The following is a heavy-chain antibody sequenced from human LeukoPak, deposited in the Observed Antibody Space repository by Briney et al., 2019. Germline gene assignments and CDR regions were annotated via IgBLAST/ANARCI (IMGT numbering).Heavy chain of an antibody. CDR1: GFTVRRNY. J-gene: IGHJ4*02. V-gene: IGHV3-7*05. Sequence: GGSLRLSCVASGFTVRRNYMSWVRQAPGKGLGWVANIKPDGSDENYVDSVRGRFSITRDNAKNSLYLQMNSLRAEDTAVYFCVRGYRRFRYWGQGTLVTVSS. CDR3: VRGYRRFRY. D-gene: IGHD3-16*02. CDR2: IKPDGSDE.